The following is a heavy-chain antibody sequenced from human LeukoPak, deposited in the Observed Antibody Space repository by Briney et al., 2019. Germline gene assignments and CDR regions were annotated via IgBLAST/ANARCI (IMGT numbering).Heavy chain of an antibody. D-gene: IGHD3-22*01. CDR1: GGSISSGGYS. V-gene: IGHV4-30-2*01. Sequence: PSETLSLTCAVSGGSISSGGYSWSWIRQPPGKGLEWIGYIYHSGSTYYNPSLKSRVTISVDRSKNQFSLKLSSVTAVDTAVYYCARARVGYYYDSSGYYYYDYWGQGTLVTVSS. J-gene: IGHJ4*02. CDR2: IYHSGST. CDR3: ARARVGYYYDSSGYYYYDY.